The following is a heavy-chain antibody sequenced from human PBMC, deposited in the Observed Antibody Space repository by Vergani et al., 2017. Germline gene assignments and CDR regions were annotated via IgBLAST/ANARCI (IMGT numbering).Heavy chain of an antibody. J-gene: IGHJ4*02. CDR1: GFTFSSYS. V-gene: IGHV3-21*01. D-gene: IGHD5-24*01. CDR2: ISSSSSYI. CDR3: ARGWDY. Sequence: VQLVESGGGVVQPGGSLSLSCAASGFTFSSYSMNWVRQAPGKGLEWVSSISSSSSYIYYADSVKGRFTISRDNAKNSLYLQMNSLRAEDTAVYYCARGWDYWGQGTLVTVSS.